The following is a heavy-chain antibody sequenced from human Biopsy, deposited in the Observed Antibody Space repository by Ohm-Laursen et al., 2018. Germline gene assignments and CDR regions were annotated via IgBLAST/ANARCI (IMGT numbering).Heavy chain of an antibody. CDR2: INQSGST. CDR3: GNEVYGRDY. Sequence: SETLSLTCVVFGRTFSDYRWTWIRQPPGKRLEWIGQINQSGSTNYNPSLKSRVTISADASKYDFSLRLPSVTAANTAVYFCGNEVYGRDYWGLGARVTVSS. D-gene: IGHD4-17*01. CDR1: GRTFSDYR. V-gene: IGHV4-34*08. J-gene: IGHJ4*02.